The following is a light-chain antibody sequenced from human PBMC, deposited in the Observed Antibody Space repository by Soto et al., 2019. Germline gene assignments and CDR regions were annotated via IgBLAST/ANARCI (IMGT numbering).Light chain of an antibody. CDR2: GAS. Sequence: ETVLTQSPGTLSLSPGERATLSCRASQSVTSSYLAWYQQKPGQAPRLLIYGASSRATGIPDRFSGSGSGTDFTLTISRLEPEDFAVYYCQQYGNSPLTFGGGTKVEIK. CDR3: QQYGNSPLT. CDR1: QSVTSSY. J-gene: IGKJ4*01. V-gene: IGKV3-20*01.